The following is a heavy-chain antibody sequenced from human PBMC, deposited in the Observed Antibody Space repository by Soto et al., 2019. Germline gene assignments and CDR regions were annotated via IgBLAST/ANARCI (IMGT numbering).Heavy chain of an antibody. CDR1: GGSISSGGYY. D-gene: IGHD3-9*01. J-gene: IGHJ6*02. CDR2: IYYSGST. CDR3: ARGHIQYDILTGYRYYYGMDV. Sequence: SETLSLTCTVSGGSISSGGYYWSWIRQHPGKGLEWIGYIYYSGSTYYNPSLKSRVTISVDTSKNQFSLKLSCVTAADTAVYYCARGHIQYDILTGYRYYYGMDVWGQGTTVTVSS. V-gene: IGHV4-31*03.